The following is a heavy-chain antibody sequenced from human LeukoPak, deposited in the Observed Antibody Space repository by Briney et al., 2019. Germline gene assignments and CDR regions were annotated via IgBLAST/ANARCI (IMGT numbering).Heavy chain of an antibody. CDR1: GFTFSSYS. CDR2: ITASGTAM. D-gene: IGHD1-26*01. CDR3: ASSGSYRFDY. V-gene: IGHV3-48*02. J-gene: IGHJ4*02. Sequence: RGSLRLSCAASGFTFSSYSMNWVRQAPGKGLEWVSHITASGTAMFYADSVKGRFTISRDNAKNSLYLQMNSLRDEDTAVYYCASSGSYRFDYWGQGTLVTVSS.